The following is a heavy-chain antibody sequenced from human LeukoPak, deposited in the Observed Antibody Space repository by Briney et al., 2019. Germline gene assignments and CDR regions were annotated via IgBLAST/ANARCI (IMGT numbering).Heavy chain of an antibody. J-gene: IGHJ4*02. D-gene: IGHD2-15*01. Sequence: GGSLRLSCAASGFTFSNYNMNWVRQAPGKGLEWVSAISGSGGSTYYADSVKGRFTISRDNSKNTLYLQMNSLRAEDTAVYYCAKGRVAPRGDYFDYRGQGTLVTVSS. CDR1: GFTFSNYN. CDR3: AKGRVAPRGDYFDY. CDR2: ISGSGGST. V-gene: IGHV3-23*01.